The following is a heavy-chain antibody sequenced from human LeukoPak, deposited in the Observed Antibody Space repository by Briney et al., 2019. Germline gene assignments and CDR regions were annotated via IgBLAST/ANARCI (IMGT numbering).Heavy chain of an antibody. CDR3: ARGPTISETGYFDY. CDR1: GGSFSAYY. Sequence: SETLSLTCAVDGGSFSAYYWSWIRQSPGKGLQWIAEVNHRGDTNYNPSVKGRVTISVDTSKNQFSLKVTSLTAADTAVYYCARGPTISETGYFDYWGQGTLVTVSS. J-gene: IGHJ4*03. CDR2: VNHRGDT. D-gene: IGHD1-1*01. V-gene: IGHV4-34*01.